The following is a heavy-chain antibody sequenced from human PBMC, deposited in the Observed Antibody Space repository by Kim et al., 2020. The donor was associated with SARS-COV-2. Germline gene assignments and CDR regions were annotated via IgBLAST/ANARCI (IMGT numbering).Heavy chain of an antibody. D-gene: IGHD2-15*01. CDR3: ARHGCRGGSCYWVWFDP. J-gene: IGHJ5*02. Sequence: HKSRVTISVDTSKSQFSLKLSSGTAADTAVYYCARHGCRGGSCYWVWFDPWGQGTLVTVSS. V-gene: IGHV4-59*08.